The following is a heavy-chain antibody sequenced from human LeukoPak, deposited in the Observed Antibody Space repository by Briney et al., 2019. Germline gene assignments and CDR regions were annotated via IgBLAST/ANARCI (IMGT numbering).Heavy chain of an antibody. V-gene: IGHV4-39*01. CDR3: ARHAWVRAAAAPLDY. D-gene: IGHD6-13*01. CDR2: MYYSGTT. Sequence: PSETLSLTCTVSGGSISSITYYWGWIRQPPGKGLEWIASMYYSGTTYYNPSLKSRLTMSVDTSKNQLSLKLSSVTAADTAVYYCARHAWVRAAAAPLDYWGQGTLVAVST. J-gene: IGHJ4*02. CDR1: GGSISSITYY.